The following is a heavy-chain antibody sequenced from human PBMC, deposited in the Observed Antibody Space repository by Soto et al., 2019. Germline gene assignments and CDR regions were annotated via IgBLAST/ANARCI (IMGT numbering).Heavy chain of an antibody. CDR2: IFYTGTT. J-gene: IGHJ4*02. CDR3: ARHNYGSGSTYFDY. V-gene: IGHV4-39*01. CDR1: GGSISTSTYW. D-gene: IGHD3-10*01. Sequence: PSETLSLTCTVSGGSISTSTYWWGWIRQPPGKGLEWIGSIFYTGTTSYNSSLKSGSTISIDTSKNQFSLKLNSMTAADTAVYYCARHNYGSGSTYFDYWGQGTLVTVSS.